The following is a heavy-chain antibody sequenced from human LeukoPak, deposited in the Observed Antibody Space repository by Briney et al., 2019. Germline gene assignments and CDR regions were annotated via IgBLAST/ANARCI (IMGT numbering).Heavy chain of an antibody. V-gene: IGHV1-69*01. CDR2: IIPIFGTA. J-gene: IGHJ2*01. D-gene: IGHD6-13*01. CDR1: RGTFSSYA. CDR3: ARVVAAAVSYWYFDL. Sequence: ASVKVSCKASRGTFSSYAISWVRQAPGQGLEWMGGIIPIFGTANYAQKFQGRVTITADESTSTAYMELSSLRSEDTAVYYCARVVAAAVSYWYFDLWGRGTLVTVSS.